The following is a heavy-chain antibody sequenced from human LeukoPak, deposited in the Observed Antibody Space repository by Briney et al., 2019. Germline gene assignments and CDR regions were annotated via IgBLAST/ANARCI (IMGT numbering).Heavy chain of an antibody. CDR3: ARDGDPTTVTPDY. D-gene: IGHD4-17*01. J-gene: IGHJ4*02. V-gene: IGHV3-33*01. CDR1: GFTFSSCG. Sequence: GRSLRLSCAASGFTFSSCGMHWVRQAPGKGLEWAAVIWYDGSDKYYADSVKGRFTISRDNSKNTLYLQMDSLRAEDTAVYYCARDGDPTTVTPDYWGQGTLVTVSS. CDR2: IWYDGSDK.